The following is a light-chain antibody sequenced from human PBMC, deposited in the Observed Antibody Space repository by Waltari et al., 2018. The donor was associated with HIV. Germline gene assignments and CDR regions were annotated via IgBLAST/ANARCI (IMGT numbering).Light chain of an antibody. CDR3: CAYAGSTTYVI. CDR1: SGDVGGYTL. J-gene: IGLJ2*01. CDR2: EVS. Sequence: QSALTQPASVSGSPGQPITISCPGTSGDVGGYTLVSWYQQHPGKAPNLMIYEVSKRPSGVSNRFSGSKSGNTASLTISGLQAEDEADYYCCAYAGSTTYVIFGGGTKLTVL. V-gene: IGLV2-23*02.